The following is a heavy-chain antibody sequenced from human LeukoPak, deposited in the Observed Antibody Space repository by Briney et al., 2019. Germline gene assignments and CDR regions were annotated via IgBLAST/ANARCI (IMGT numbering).Heavy chain of an antibody. Sequence: AGSLRLSWAAAGFTFSSYSMNWVRQAPGKGLGWVSRINSDGSSTSYADSVKGRSTITRDNAKNTPYLQMNSLALEATAVFYWARDPGHCSGGSCYSWYSFDYWGQGTLVTASS. CDR1: GFTFSSYS. J-gene: IGHJ4*02. V-gene: IGHV3-74*01. D-gene: IGHD2-15*01. CDR3: ARDPGHCSGGSCYSWYSFDY. CDR2: INSDGSST.